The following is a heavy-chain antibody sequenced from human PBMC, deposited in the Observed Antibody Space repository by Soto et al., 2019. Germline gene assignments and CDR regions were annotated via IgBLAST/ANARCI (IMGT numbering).Heavy chain of an antibody. Sequence: GGSLRLSCAASGFTFSSYGMHWVRQAPSKGLEWVAVISYDGSNKYYADSVKGRFTISRDNSKNTLYLQMNSLRAEDTAVYYCAKDPGDYSSGWYHGMDVWGQGTTVTAP. CDR2: ISYDGSNK. J-gene: IGHJ6*02. D-gene: IGHD6-19*01. CDR3: AKDPGDYSSGWYHGMDV. V-gene: IGHV3-30*18. CDR1: GFTFSSYG.